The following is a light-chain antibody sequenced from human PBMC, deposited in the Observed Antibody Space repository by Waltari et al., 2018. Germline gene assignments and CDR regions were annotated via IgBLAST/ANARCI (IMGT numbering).Light chain of an antibody. V-gene: IGLV1-40*01. CDR2: GVN. CDR1: GSNIGAGLD. Sequence: QSVLTQPPSVSGAPGQRVTIPCPGGGSNIGAGLDVPWYRQLPGKAPELLIYGVNNRPSGVPDRFFGSLSGTSASLAITGLQAEDEADYYCQSYDTSLSVVFGGGTKLTV. J-gene: IGLJ2*01. CDR3: QSYDTSLSVV.